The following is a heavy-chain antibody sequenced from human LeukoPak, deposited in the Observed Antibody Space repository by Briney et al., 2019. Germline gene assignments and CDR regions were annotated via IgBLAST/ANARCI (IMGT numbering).Heavy chain of an antibody. CDR1: GGSTSSYY. CDR3: AWIRTLGGHPNFDY. J-gene: IGHJ4*02. D-gene: IGHD1-7*01. CDR2: IYYSGST. Sequence: SETLSLTCTVSGGSTSSYYWSWVRQPPGKGLEWIGYIYYSGSTSYNPSLKSRVTISVDTSKNQFSLKLSSVTAADTAVYYCAWIRTLGGHPNFDYWGQGTLVTVSS. V-gene: IGHV4-59*01.